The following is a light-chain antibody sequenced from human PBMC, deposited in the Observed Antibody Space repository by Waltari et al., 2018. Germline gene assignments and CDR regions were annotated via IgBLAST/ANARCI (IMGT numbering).Light chain of an antibody. Sequence: DIQMTHSPSSLSASVGDRVTITCRASQSISSYFNSYQQKPGKAPKLLIYAASSLQSGVPSRFSGSGSGTDFTLTISSLQPEDFATYYCQQSYSTSWTFGQGTKVEIK. CDR3: QQSYSTSWT. CDR1: QSISSY. V-gene: IGKV1-39*01. CDR2: AAS. J-gene: IGKJ1*01.